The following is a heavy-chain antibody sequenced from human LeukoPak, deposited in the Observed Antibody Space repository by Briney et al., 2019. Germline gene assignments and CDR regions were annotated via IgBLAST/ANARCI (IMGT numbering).Heavy chain of an antibody. D-gene: IGHD2-15*01. V-gene: IGHV4-61*02. J-gene: IGHJ3*02. Sequence: SETLSLTCTVSGGSISSGSYYWSWIRQPAGKGLEWIGRSYTSGSTNYNPSLKSRVTISVDTSKNQFSLKLSSVTAADTAVYYCARGNFFCSGGSCTSAFDIWGQGTMVTVSS. CDR2: SYTSGST. CDR1: GGSISSGSYY. CDR3: ARGNFFCSGGSCTSAFDI.